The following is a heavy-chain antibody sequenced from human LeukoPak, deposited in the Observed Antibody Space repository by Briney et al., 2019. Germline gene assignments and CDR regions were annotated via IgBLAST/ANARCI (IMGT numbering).Heavy chain of an antibody. Sequence: GGSLRLSCAASGFTFSSYGMHWVRQAPGKGLEWVAVIWYDGSNKYYADSVKGRFTISRDNSKNTLYLQMNRLRAEDTAVYYCAKDPSRGTGKDVWGKGTTVTVSS. CDR3: AKDPSRGTGKDV. CDR2: IWYDGSNK. V-gene: IGHV3-33*06. D-gene: IGHD3-16*01. CDR1: GFTFSSYG. J-gene: IGHJ6*04.